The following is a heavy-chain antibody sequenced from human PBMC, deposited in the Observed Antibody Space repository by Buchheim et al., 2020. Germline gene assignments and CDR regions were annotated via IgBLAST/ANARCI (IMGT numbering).Heavy chain of an antibody. CDR1: GLNFSTYG. J-gene: IGHJ4*02. V-gene: IGHV4-34*01. CDR2: INHSGST. CDR3: ARGVGNCSSTSCYEYYFDY. D-gene: IGHD2-2*01. Sequence: QVQLVESGGGVVQPGRSLRLSCVVSGLNFSTYGMDWVRQAPGKGLEWIGEINHSGSTNYNPSLKSRVTIPVDTSKNQFSLKLSSVTAADTAVYYCARGVGNCSSTSCYEYYFDYWGQGTL.